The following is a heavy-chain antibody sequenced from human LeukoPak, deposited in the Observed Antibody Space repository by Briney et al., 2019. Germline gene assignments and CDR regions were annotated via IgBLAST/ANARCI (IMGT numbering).Heavy chain of an antibody. CDR1: GGSISSSSYY. Sequence: SETLSLTCTVSGGSISSSSYYWGWIRQPPGKGLEWIGSIYYSGSTYYNPSLKSRVTISVDTSKNQFSLKLSSVTAADTAVYYCAKGGGYGLIDYWGQGTLVTVSS. V-gene: IGHV4-39*07. CDR3: AKGGGYGLIDY. D-gene: IGHD1-26*01. J-gene: IGHJ4*02. CDR2: IYYSGST.